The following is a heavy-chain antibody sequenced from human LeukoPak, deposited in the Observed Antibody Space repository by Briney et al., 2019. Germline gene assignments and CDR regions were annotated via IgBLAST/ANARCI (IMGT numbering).Heavy chain of an antibody. CDR1: GGSISSHY. V-gene: IGHV4-59*11. J-gene: IGHJ4*02. CDR3: ARGGDIPDY. D-gene: IGHD2-15*01. Sequence: SETLSLTCTVSGGSISSHYWSWVRQPPGKGLEWIGYIYYSGSTNYNPSLKSRVTISVDTSKNQFSLKLSSVTAADTAVYYCARGGDIPDYWGQGTLVTVSS. CDR2: IYYSGST.